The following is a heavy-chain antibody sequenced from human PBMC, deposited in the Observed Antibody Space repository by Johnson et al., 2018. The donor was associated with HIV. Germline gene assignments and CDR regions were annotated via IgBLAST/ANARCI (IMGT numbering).Heavy chain of an antibody. Sequence: QVQLVESGGGVVQPGRSLRLSCAASGFTFSSYAMHWVRQAPGKGLEWVAVISYDGSNKYYADSVKGRFTISRDNSKNTLYLQMNSLRAEDTAVYYCARDRDWAFDIWGQGTMVTVSS. D-gene: IGHD3-9*01. CDR3: ARDRDWAFDI. J-gene: IGHJ3*02. CDR1: GFTFSSYA. CDR2: ISYDGSNK. V-gene: IGHV3-30*04.